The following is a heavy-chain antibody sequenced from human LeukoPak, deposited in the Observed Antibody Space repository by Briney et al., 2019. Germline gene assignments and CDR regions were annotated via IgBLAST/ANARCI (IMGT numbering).Heavy chain of an antibody. D-gene: IGHD1-26*01. V-gene: IGHV3-74*01. J-gene: IGHJ3*02. CDR2: IDCDGSST. CDR1: GYTFSSYW. Sequence: GGSLRLSCAASGYTFSSYWMHWVRQAPGKGLVRVSRIDCDGSSTSYADSVKGRFTISRDNAKNTLYLQMNSLRAEDTAVYYCARDIIVGATTTNVAFDIWGQGTMVTVSS. CDR3: ARDIIVGATTTNVAFDI.